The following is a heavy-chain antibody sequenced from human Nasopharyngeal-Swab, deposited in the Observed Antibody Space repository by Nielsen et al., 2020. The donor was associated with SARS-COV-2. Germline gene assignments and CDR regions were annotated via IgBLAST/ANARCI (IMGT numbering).Heavy chain of an antibody. D-gene: IGHD1-26*01. Sequence: LSLTCSASGFPFRSYAMHWVRQAPGKGLEWVAVISYDGSNKYHADSVKGRFTISRDNSKNTLYLQMNSLRAEDTAVYYCARLGGGGGNYWGQGTLVTVSS. CDR1: GFPFRSYA. CDR2: ISYDGSNK. J-gene: IGHJ4*02. CDR3: ARLGGGGGNY. V-gene: IGHV3-30*04.